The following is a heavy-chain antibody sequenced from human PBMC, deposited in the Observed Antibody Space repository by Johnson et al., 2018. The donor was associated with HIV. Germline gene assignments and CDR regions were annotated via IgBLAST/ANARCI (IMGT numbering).Heavy chain of an antibody. D-gene: IGHD4-17*01. V-gene: IGHV3-30*04. CDR1: GFTFSDYY. CDR3: ARGMIDDYGDYVEAFDV. Sequence: QVQLVESGGGLVKPGGSLRLSCATSGFTFSDYYINWVRQAPGKGLEWVALISYDGSNKKKADYVKGRFTISRDNAKNSLYLQMNTLTAEDTALYYCARGMIDDYGDYVEAFDVWGQGTVVTVFS. CDR2: ISYDGSNK. J-gene: IGHJ3*01.